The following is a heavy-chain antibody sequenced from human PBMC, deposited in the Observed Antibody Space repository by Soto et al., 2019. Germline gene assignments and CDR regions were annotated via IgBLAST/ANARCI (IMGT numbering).Heavy chain of an antibody. J-gene: IGHJ4*02. D-gene: IGHD2-2*01. CDR2: IDPSDSYV. CDR3: TRRASSSFYHFDF. Sequence: GESLKISCQASGDSFTAYWITWVRQMPGKGLEWMATIDPSDSYVDYSPSFRGHVTFSVDRSITTVYLQWNSLKASDSAMYFCTRRASSSFYHFDFWGKGALVTVSS. V-gene: IGHV5-10-1*01. CDR1: GDSFTAYW.